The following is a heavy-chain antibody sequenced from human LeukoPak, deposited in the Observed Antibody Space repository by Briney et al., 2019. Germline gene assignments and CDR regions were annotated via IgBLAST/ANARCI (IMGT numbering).Heavy chain of an antibody. CDR2: ISSSSSYI. D-gene: IGHD3-22*01. Sequence: GGSLRLSRAASGFTFSSYGMNWVRQAPGKGLEWVSSISSSSSYIYYADSVKGRFTISRDNAKNSLYLQMNSLRAEDTAVYYCARDLDSSGYHDYWGQGTLVTVSS. CDR1: GFTFSSYG. V-gene: IGHV3-21*01. CDR3: ARDLDSSGYHDY. J-gene: IGHJ4*02.